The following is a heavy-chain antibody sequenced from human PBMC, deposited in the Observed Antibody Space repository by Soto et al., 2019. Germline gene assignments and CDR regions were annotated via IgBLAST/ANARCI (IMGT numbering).Heavy chain of an antibody. J-gene: IGHJ6*02. CDR2: ISGSGGST. D-gene: IGHD6-6*01. Sequence: PGGSLRLSCAASGFTFSSYAMSWVRQAPGKGLEWVSAISGSGGSTYYADSVKGRFTISRDNSKNTLYLQMNSLRAEDTAVYYCAKFLGLRYSSSGDGMDVWGQGTTVTVSS. CDR1: GFTFSSYA. CDR3: AKFLGLRYSSSGDGMDV. V-gene: IGHV3-23*01.